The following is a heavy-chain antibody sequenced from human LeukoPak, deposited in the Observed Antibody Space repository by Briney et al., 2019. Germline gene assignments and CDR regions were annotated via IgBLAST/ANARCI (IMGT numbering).Heavy chain of an antibody. CDR3: ATSPYRVATVVNWFDP. CDR2: IGANGGST. CDR1: GFTFSSYA. Sequence: GGSLRLSCAASGFTFSSYAMSWVRQAPGKGLEWVSAIGANGGSTYYADSVKGRFTISRDNSKNTMYLQMNNLRAEDTAVYYCATSPYRVATVVNWFDPWGQGTLVTVSS. J-gene: IGHJ5*02. V-gene: IGHV3-23*01. D-gene: IGHD6-13*01.